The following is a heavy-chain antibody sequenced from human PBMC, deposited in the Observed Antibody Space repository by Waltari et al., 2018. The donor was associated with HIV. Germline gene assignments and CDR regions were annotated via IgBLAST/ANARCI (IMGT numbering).Heavy chain of an antibody. D-gene: IGHD3-22*01. J-gene: IGHJ4*02. CDR1: GYTFTNYG. CDR3: ARDHYYGSSGYYSDY. CDR2: ISGYNGDT. Sequence: QVHLVQSGAELRKPGASVTVSCKASGYTFTNYGIPWVRQAPGQGLEWMGWISGYNGDTKYAQKVRGRVTMTTDTSTSTAYVEMGSLRFDDTTVYYCARDHYYGSSGYYSDYWGQGTLVTVSS. V-gene: IGHV1-18*01.